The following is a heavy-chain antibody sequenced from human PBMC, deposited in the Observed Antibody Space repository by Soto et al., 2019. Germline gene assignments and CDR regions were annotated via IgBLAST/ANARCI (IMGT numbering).Heavy chain of an antibody. CDR1: GFTFINYA. J-gene: IGHJ6*02. Sequence: GGSLRLSCAASGFTFINYAMSWVRQAPGKRLEWVSGISGSGGSTYNADSVEGRFTISRDNSKKTLYLEMNSLRAEDTAVYYCDKVHYHDGSGSHHYYGMEVLGQGVSVTISS. CDR2: ISGSGGST. D-gene: IGHD3-22*01. CDR3: DKVHYHDGSGSHHYYGMEV. V-gene: IGHV3-23*01.